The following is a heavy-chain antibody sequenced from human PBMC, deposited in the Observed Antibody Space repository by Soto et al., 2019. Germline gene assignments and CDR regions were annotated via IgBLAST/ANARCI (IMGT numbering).Heavy chain of an antibody. CDR3: ARGLYYDFWSGYTGMDV. V-gene: IGHV3-9*01. J-gene: IGHJ6*04. D-gene: IGHD3-3*01. CDR2: ISWNSGSI. CDR1: GFTFDDYA. Sequence: DVQLVESGGGLVQPGRSLRLSCAASGFTFDDYAMHWVRQAPGKGLEWVSGISWNSGSIGYADSVKGRFTISRDNAKNSLYLQMNSLRAEDTALYYCARGLYYDFWSGYTGMDVWGKGTTVTVSS.